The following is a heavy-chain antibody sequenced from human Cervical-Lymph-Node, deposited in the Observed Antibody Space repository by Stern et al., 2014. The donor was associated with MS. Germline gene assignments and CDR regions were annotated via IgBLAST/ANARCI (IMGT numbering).Heavy chain of an antibody. CDR1: GFMFDKYA. D-gene: IGHD6-19*01. CDR3: AKDKGADSSGTYNYYFYGMDV. Sequence: QLEQSGGGLVQPARSLRLSCAASGFMFDKYAMHWVRQAPGKGLEWVSGISWHSSSKGYAASVKSRFTISRDNAKNSLYLQMNSLRPEDTALYYCAKDKGADSSGTYNYYFYGMDVWGQGTTVIVSS. CDR2: ISWHSSSK. J-gene: IGHJ6*02. V-gene: IGHV3-9*01.